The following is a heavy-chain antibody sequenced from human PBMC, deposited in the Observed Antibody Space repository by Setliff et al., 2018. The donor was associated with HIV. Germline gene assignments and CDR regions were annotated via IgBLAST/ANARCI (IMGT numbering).Heavy chain of an antibody. Sequence: SETLSLTCAVSGYSISSGYYWGWIRQPPGKGLECIGTIYYSGSTHYNPSLKSRVTISVDTSKNQFSLKLTSVTAADAAVYFCAMGSSGYPFDYWGQGSLVTVSS. CDR3: AMGSSGYPFDY. D-gene: IGHD3-22*01. CDR2: IYYSGST. J-gene: IGHJ4*02. V-gene: IGHV4-38-2*01. CDR1: GYSISSGYY.